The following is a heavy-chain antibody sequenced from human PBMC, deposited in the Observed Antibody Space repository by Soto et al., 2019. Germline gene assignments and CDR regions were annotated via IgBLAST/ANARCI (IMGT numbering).Heavy chain of an antibody. D-gene: IGHD3-22*01. Sequence: SETLSLTCAVSGGSISSGGYSWSWIRQPPGKGLEWIGYIHSSGSIYYNPSLKSRATMSIDTARNQFSLKVSSVTVADTAVYYCARDLDGLHDDTSGPFPRPGWGQGTLVTVSS. J-gene: IGHJ1*01. CDR1: GGSISSGGYS. CDR3: ARDLDGLHDDTSGPFPRPG. V-gene: IGHV4-30-2*05. CDR2: IHSSGSI.